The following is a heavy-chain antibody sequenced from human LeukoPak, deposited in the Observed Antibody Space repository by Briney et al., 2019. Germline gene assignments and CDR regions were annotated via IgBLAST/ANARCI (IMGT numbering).Heavy chain of an antibody. Sequence: ASVKVSCKPSGYTFTNYYIHWVREAPGQGFERMGRVDPNTGGTKSAKNFQGRVTMTRDTSISTAYMALSGLRSDDTAVYYCASLYDIVGTTVDYWGQGTLVTVSS. V-gene: IGHV1-2*06. J-gene: IGHJ4*02. D-gene: IGHD1-26*01. CDR3: ASLYDIVGTTVDY. CDR1: GYTFTNYY. CDR2: VDPNTGGT.